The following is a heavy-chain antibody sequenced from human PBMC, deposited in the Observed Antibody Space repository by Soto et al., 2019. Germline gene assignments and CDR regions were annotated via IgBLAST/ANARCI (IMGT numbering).Heavy chain of an antibody. CDR1: GFTFSSHG. V-gene: IGHV3-33*01. Sequence: QSGWSLRLSCAASGFTFSSHGMHWVRHAPGKGLEWVANIWNDGSNKHYVDSVKGRFTISRDNSKNTLHLQMNSLRAEDTAVYYCARERRVRGAESPYNFYYSGMDVWGQGNTVTGSS. CDR3: ARERRVRGAESPYNFYYSGMDV. CDR2: IWNDGSNK. D-gene: IGHD3-10*01. J-gene: IGHJ6*02.